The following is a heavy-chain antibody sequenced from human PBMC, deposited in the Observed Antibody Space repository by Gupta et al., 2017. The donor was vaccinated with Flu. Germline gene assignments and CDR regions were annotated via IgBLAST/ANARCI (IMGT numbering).Heavy chain of an antibody. J-gene: IGHJ5*02. CDR1: GGSISSGGYY. V-gene: IGHV4-31*03. CDR3: AREQVVPAAPINYNWFDP. Sequence: QVQLQESGPGLVKPSQTLSLTCTVSGGSISSGGYYWSWIRQHPGKGLEWIGYIYYSGSTYYNPSLKSRVTISVDTSKNQFSLKLSSVTAADTAVYYCAREQVVPAAPINYNWFDPWGQGTLVTVSS. CDR2: IYYSGST. D-gene: IGHD2-2*01.